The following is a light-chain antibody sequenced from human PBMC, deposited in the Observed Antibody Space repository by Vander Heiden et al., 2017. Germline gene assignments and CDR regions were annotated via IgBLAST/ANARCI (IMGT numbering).Light chain of an antibody. J-gene: IGKJ1*01. V-gene: IGKV1-5*03. CDR1: QSISAW. CDR2: RAS. CDR3: QQYNSYLWT. Sequence: DIEMTKSPCTLSASVGGGVTITCRASQSISAWLAWYQQKPGKAPKLLIYRASTLETGVPSRFSGSGSGTEFTLTISSLQPDDFATYYCQQYNSYLWTFGQGTKVEIK.